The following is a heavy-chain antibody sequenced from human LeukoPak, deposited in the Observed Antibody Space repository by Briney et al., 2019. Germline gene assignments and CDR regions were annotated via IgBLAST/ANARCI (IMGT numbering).Heavy chain of an antibody. D-gene: IGHD3-10*01. V-gene: IGHV3-48*01. Sequence: PGGSLRLSCAASGFTVSSNYMSWVRQAPGKGLEWVSYISSSSSTIYYADSVKGRFTIPRDNAKNSLYLQMNSLRAEDTAVYYCASSYGSAPPSLWGQGTMVTVSS. CDR1: GFTVSSNY. CDR3: ASSYGSAPPSL. J-gene: IGHJ3*01. CDR2: ISSSSSTI.